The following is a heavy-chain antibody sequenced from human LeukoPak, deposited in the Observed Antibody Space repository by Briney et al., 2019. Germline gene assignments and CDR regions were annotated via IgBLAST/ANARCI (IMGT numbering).Heavy chain of an antibody. D-gene: IGHD4-17*01. CDR3: ARLYGDYAFNWFDP. CDR2: IYCSGSI. Sequence: PSETLSLTCTVSSGSISSSSDFWGWIRQPPGKGLEWFGSIYCSGSIYNNPSLKSRVTISVDTSKHQFSLKLRSVTAADTAVHYCARLYGDYAFNWFDPWGQGTLVTVSS. CDR1: SGSISSSSDF. V-gene: IGHV4-39*01. J-gene: IGHJ5*02.